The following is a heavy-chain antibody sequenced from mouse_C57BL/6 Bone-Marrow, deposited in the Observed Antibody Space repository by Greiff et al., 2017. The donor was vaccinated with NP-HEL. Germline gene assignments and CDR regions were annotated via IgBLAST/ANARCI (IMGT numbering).Heavy chain of an antibody. CDR2: ISSGSSTI. CDR1: GFTFSDYG. CDR3: AINGYPHWYFDV. J-gene: IGHJ1*03. V-gene: IGHV5-17*01. D-gene: IGHD2-2*01. Sequence: DVKLVESGGGLVKPGGSLKLSCAASGFTFSDYGMHWVRQAPEKGLEWVAYISSGSSTIYYADTVKGRFTISRDNAKNTLFLQMTSLRAEDTAMYYGAINGYPHWYFDVWGTGTTVTVSS.